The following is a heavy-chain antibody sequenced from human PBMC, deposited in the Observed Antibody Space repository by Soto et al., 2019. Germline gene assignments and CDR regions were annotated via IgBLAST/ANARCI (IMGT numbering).Heavy chain of an antibody. CDR3: AKDGGYSHGYSPRYYYGMDV. Sequence: EVQLLESGGGLVQPGGSLRLSCAASGFTFSSYAMSWVRQAPGKGLEWVSAISGSGGSTYYADSVKGRFTISRDNSKTTLYLPMTSRSAEDTAVYYCAKDGGYSHGYSPRYYYGMDVWGQGPTVTVSS. J-gene: IGHJ6*02. D-gene: IGHD5-18*01. CDR2: ISGSGGST. V-gene: IGHV3-23*01. CDR1: GFTFSSYA.